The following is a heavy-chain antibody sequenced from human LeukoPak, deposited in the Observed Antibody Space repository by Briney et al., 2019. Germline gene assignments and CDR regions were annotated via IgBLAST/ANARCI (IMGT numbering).Heavy chain of an antibody. J-gene: IGHJ4*02. CDR2: IKQDGSEK. V-gene: IGHV3-7*01. CDR1: GFTFSSYW. D-gene: IGHD3-3*01. Sequence: GGSLRLSCAASGFTFSSYWMSWVRQAPGKGLEWVANIKQDGSEKYYVDSVKGRFTISRDNAKNSLYLQMNSLRAEDTAVYYCARDQTNYDFWSGFENDYWGQGTLVTVSS. CDR3: ARDQTNYDFWSGFENDY.